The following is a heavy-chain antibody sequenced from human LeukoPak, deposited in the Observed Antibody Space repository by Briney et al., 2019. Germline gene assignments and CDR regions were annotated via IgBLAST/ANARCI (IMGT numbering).Heavy chain of an antibody. CDR3: ARVYSGSYSTYYYYMDV. J-gene: IGHJ6*03. CDR1: GGSISSSSYY. V-gene: IGHV3-11*01. CDR2: ISSSGSTI. Sequence: LSLTCTVSGGSISSSSYYWGWIRQPPGKGLEWVSYISSSGSTIYYADSVKGRFTISRDNAKNSLYLQMNSLRAEDTAVYYCARVYSGSYSTYYYYMDVWGKGTTVTISS. D-gene: IGHD1-26*01.